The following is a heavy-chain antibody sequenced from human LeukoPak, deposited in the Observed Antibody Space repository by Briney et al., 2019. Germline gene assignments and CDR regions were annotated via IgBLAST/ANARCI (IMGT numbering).Heavy chain of an antibody. J-gene: IGHJ3*02. CDR1: GFTFSSYS. V-gene: IGHV3-48*02. CDR2: ISSSSSTI. D-gene: IGHD3-22*01. Sequence: GGSLRLSCAASGFTFSSYSMNWVRQAPGKGLEWVSYISSSSSTIYYADSVKGRFTISRDNAKNSLYLQMNSLRDEDTAVYYCARDGAYYDSSGCGAFDIWGQGTMVTVSS. CDR3: ARDGAYYDSSGCGAFDI.